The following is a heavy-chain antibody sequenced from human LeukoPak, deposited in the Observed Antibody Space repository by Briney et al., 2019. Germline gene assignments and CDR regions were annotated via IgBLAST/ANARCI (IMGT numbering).Heavy chain of an antibody. Sequence: PGGSLRLSCAASGLVFGKYAMAWVRQAPGKGLEWVAVIWYDGSKKYYADSVKGRFTISRDNSKNTLYLQMNSLRAEDTAVYYCAKFEKLVRLGAFDIWGQGTMVTVSS. D-gene: IGHD6-13*01. V-gene: IGHV3-33*06. CDR3: AKFEKLVRLGAFDI. CDR1: GLVFGKYA. J-gene: IGHJ3*02. CDR2: IWYDGSKK.